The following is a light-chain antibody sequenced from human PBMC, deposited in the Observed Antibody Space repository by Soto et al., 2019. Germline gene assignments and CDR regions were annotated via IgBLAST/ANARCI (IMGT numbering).Light chain of an antibody. CDR3: QQYGGSPRT. Sequence: IVLTQSPGTLSLSPGERATLSCRASQSVSGNYLVWYQQKRGQAPRLLIYGASNRATGIPDRFSGGGSGTDFTLTISRLEPEDFAMYYCQQYGGSPRTFGQGTKVEIK. J-gene: IGKJ1*01. CDR1: QSVSGNY. CDR2: GAS. V-gene: IGKV3-20*01.